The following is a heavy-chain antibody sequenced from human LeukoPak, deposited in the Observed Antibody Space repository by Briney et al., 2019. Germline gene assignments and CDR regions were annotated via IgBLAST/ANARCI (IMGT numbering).Heavy chain of an antibody. J-gene: IGHJ4*02. CDR3: ARVGGGYSYGEYYFDY. CDR1: GYTFTSYD. CDR2: MNPNSANT. Sequence: ASVKVSCKASGYTFTSYDINWVRQATGQGLEWMGWMNPNSANTGYAQKFQGRVTMTRNTSISTANMELSSLRSEDTAVYYCARVGGGYSYGEYYFDYWGQGTLVTVSS. V-gene: IGHV1-8*01. D-gene: IGHD5-18*01.